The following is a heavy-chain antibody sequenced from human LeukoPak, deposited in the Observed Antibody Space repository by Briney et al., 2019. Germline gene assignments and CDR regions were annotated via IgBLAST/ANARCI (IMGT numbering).Heavy chain of an antibody. V-gene: IGHV3-30*18. Sequence: GGSLRLSCVTSGFTFSSYPMNRVRQAPGKGLEWVAVTSSDGSEKFYADSVKGRFTISRDNSKNTLYLQMNSLRGDDTAVYYCAKNEANWGQGTMVTVSS. CDR2: TSSDGSEK. CDR3: AKNEAN. CDR1: GFTFSSYP. J-gene: IGHJ3*01.